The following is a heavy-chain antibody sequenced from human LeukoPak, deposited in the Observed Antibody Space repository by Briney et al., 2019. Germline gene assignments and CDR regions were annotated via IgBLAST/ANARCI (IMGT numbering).Heavy chain of an antibody. J-gene: IGHJ5*02. CDR3: ARHGDSSGFYP. D-gene: IGHD3-22*01. Sequence: GESLKISCKGSGYTFTRYWIGWVRQMPGKGLEWMGIIYLGDSDTRYSPSFQGQVTISADKSISTAYLQWSSLKASDTAMYYCARHGDSSGFYPWGQGTLVTVSS. CDR1: GYTFTRYW. V-gene: IGHV5-51*01. CDR2: IYLGDSDT.